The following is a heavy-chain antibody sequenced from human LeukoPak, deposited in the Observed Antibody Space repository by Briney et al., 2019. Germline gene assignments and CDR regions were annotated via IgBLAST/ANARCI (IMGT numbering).Heavy chain of an antibody. D-gene: IGHD4-17*01. CDR3: ATHDGDYAYFDY. CDR2: TIPIFGTA. CDR1: GGTFSSYA. Sequence: ASVKVSCKASGGTFSSYAISWVRQAPGQGLEWMGGTIPIFGTANYAQKFQGRVTITADESTSTAYMELSSLRSEDTAVYYCATHDGDYAYFDYWGQGTLVTVSS. V-gene: IGHV1-69*13. J-gene: IGHJ4*02.